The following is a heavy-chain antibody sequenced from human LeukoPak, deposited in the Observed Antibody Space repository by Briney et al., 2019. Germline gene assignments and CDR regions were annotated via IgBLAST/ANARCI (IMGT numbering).Heavy chain of an antibody. Sequence: GGSLTLSCAPSGFTFSIYAMSWARHARGKGREWVSAISGSGGSTYYADSVKGRFTISRDNSKNTLYLQMNSLRAEVTAVYHGAKDLFLDYWGQGTLVTVSS. J-gene: IGHJ4*02. CDR1: GFTFSIYA. V-gene: IGHV3-23*01. CDR2: ISGSGGST. CDR3: AKDLFLDY.